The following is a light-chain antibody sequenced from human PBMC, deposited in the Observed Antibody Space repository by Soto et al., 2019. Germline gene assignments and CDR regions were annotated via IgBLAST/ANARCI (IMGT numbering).Light chain of an antibody. CDR1: QSVSNY. CDR2: DTS. J-gene: IGKJ1*01. V-gene: IGKV3-11*01. CDR3: QKSSSWPPWT. Sequence: EIVLTQSPVTLSLSPGERATLSCRASQSVSNYLAWYQQKPGQAPRLLIYDTSTRATGIRARFSGSGSGTDFTLTVSSLEPEDFAVYYCQKSSSWPPWTFGQGTKVDIK.